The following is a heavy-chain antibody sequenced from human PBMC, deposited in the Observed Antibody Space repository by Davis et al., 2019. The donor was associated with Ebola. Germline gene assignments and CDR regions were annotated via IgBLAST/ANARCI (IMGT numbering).Heavy chain of an antibody. CDR2: IRSKANSYAT. Sequence: PGGSLRLSCAPSGFIFSGSAMHWVRQASGKGLEWVGRIRSKANSYATAYAASVKGRFTISRDDSKNTAYLQMNSLKTEDTAVYYCTRQDSSGWYDYWGQGTLVTVSS. CDR3: TRQDSSGWYDY. CDR1: GFIFSGSA. D-gene: IGHD6-19*01. V-gene: IGHV3-73*01. J-gene: IGHJ4*02.